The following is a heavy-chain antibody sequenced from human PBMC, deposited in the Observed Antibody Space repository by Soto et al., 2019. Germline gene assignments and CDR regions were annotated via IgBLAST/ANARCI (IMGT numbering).Heavy chain of an antibody. CDR1: GFTFSSYG. V-gene: IGHV3-30*18. Sequence: GGSLRLSCAASGFTFSSYGMHWVRQAPGKGLEWVAVISYDGSNKYYADSVKGRFTISRDNSKNTLYLQMNSLRAEDTAVYYCAKDTCRYCDITGTTSYYYYYMDVWGKGTTVTVSS. D-gene: IGHD1-7*01. CDR3: AKDTCRYCDITGTTSYYYYYMDV. J-gene: IGHJ6*03. CDR2: ISYDGSNK.